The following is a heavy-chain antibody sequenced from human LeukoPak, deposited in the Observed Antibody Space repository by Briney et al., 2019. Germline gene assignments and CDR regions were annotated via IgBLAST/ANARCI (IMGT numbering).Heavy chain of an antibody. J-gene: IGHJ3*02. CDR1: GYSISSGYY. D-gene: IGHD3-22*01. CDR3: ARADYYDSSGFDAFDI. CDR2: IYHSGST. Sequence: PSETLSLTCTVSGYSISSGYYWGWIRQPPGKGLEWIGSIYHSGSTYYNPSLKSRVTISVDTSKNQFSLKLSSVTAADTAVYYCARADYYDSSGFDAFDIWGQGTMVTVSS. V-gene: IGHV4-38-2*02.